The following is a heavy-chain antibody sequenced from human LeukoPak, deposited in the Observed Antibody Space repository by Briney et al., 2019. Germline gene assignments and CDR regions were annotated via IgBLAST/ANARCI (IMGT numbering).Heavy chain of an antibody. D-gene: IGHD4-23*01. CDR3: AKTSGGNSGSSDY. J-gene: IGHJ4*02. CDR1: GFSFSSFA. Sequence: GGSLRLSCTASGFSFSSFAMHWVRQPPGKGLEWVAVIWHDGEKIFYADSVRGRFAISKDTSKNTLYLQMNSLRAEDTAVYYCAKTSGGNSGSSDYWGQGTLVTVSS. V-gene: IGHV3-33*06. CDR2: IWHDGEKI.